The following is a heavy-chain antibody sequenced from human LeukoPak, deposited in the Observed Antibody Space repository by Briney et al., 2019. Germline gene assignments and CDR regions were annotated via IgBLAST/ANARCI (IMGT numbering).Heavy chain of an antibody. CDR1: GGSFSGYY. Sequence: PSETPSLTCAAYGGSFSGYYWSWIRQPPGKGLEWIGEINHSGSTNYNPSLKSRVTISVDTSKNQFSLKLSSVTAADTAVYYCARARSGYCSSTSCYTLAARGSGYFDYWGQGTLVTVSS. J-gene: IGHJ4*02. V-gene: IGHV4-34*01. CDR2: INHSGST. D-gene: IGHD2-2*02. CDR3: ARARSGYCSSTSCYTLAARGSGYFDY.